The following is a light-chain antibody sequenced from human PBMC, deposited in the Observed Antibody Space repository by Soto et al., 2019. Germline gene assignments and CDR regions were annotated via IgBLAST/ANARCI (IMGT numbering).Light chain of an antibody. J-gene: IGKJ4*01. CDR1: QIIDTW. CDR3: QKYESYSPWT. V-gene: IGKV1-5*03. Sequence: DSQMTQSPSSMSASVGDRITITCRARQIIDTWLPWDQQKPGKAPKLLIYKASSLENGVPSSFSGSGSGTKFTRTISSLQPDDFATYYCQKYESYSPWTFGEGTKVEVK. CDR2: KAS.